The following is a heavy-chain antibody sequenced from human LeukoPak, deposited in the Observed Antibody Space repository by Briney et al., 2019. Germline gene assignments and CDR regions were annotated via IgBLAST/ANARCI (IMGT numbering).Heavy chain of an antibody. CDR2: INPSGGST. CDR1: GYTFTSYY. J-gene: IGHJ5*02. V-gene: IGHV1-46*01. D-gene: IGHD6-6*01. CDR3: ARAGEVWGSSVTNWFDP. Sequence: ASVKVSCKASGYTFTSYYMHWVRQAPGQGLEWMGIINPSGGSTSYAQKFQGRVTMTRDTSTSTVYMELSSLRSEDTAVYYYARAGEVWGSSVTNWFDPWGQGTLVTVSS.